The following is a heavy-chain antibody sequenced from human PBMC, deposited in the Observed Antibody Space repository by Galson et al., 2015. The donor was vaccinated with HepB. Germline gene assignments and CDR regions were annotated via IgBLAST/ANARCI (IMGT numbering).Heavy chain of an antibody. CDR1: GFTFSSYW. V-gene: IGHV3-7*03. J-gene: IGHJ3*02. D-gene: IGHD2-2*01. CDR3: TSQSSSNASEI. CDR2: INENGSVK. Sequence: SLRLSCAASGFTFSSYWMSWVRQAPGKGLEWAANINENGSVKKYVDSVKDRFTISRDNAKNSLYLQMNSLRAEDTAVYYCTSQSSSNASEIWGQGTMVTVSS.